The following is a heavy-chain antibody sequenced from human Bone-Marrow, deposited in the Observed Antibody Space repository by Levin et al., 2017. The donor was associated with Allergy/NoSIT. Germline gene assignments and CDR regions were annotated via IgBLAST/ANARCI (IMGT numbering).Heavy chain of an antibody. D-gene: IGHD3-22*01. CDR3: AKDLTNYYDTLNPLYYFDY. V-gene: IGHV3-30*18. Sequence: GESLKISCAASGFTFSAFGMHWVRQAPGKGLEWVAFISYDGRFQHYADSLKGRFTVSRDNSESTVFLQINSLRAEDTAVYSCAKDLTNYYDTLNPLYYFDYWGQGTLVTVSS. CDR1: GFTFSAFG. CDR2: ISYDGRFQ. J-gene: IGHJ4*02.